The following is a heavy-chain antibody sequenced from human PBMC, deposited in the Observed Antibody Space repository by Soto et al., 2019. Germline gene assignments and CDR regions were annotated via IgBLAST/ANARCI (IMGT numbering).Heavy chain of an antibody. CDR3: ARLRPSGTSDY. J-gene: IGHJ4*02. Sequence: QVQLQESGPGLVRPSETLSLTCTVSGDSMTNYYWNWLRQPPGKGLEWIGYIYYSGSTKYNPSLESRVTISVDTSKNKFSLKLSSVTAADTAIYYCARLRPSGTSDYWGQGTRVTVSS. CDR2: IYYSGST. CDR1: GDSMTNYY. V-gene: IGHV4-59*08. D-gene: IGHD1-26*01.